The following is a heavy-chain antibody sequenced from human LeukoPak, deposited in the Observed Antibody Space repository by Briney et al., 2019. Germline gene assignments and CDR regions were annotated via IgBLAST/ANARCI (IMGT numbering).Heavy chain of an antibody. J-gene: IGHJ3*02. CDR1: GGSISSYH. V-gene: IGHV4-59*01. Sequence: SETLSLTCTVSGGSISSYHWSWIRQPPGKGLEWIGYIYYSGSTNYNPSLKSRVTISVDTSKNQFSLKLSSVTAADTAVYYCSTYNWNDSDAFDIWGQGTMVTVSS. CDR2: IYYSGST. CDR3: STYNWNDSDAFDI. D-gene: IGHD1-20*01.